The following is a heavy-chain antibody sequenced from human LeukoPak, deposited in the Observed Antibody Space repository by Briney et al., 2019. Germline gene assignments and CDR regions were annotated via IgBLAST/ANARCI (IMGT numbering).Heavy chain of an antibody. V-gene: IGHV1-69*13. D-gene: IGHD2-15*01. CDR1: GGTLSNYA. J-gene: IGHJ6*02. Sequence: PVKVSCKASGGTLSNYAISWVRQAPGQGLEWRGGIIPIFGTANYAQKFQGRVTITADESTSTAYMELSRLSSDDTAVYYCARGLSWWSTPTSSYYYRMDVWGQGTTVTVSS. CDR2: IIPIFGTA. CDR3: ARGLSWWSTPTSSYYYRMDV.